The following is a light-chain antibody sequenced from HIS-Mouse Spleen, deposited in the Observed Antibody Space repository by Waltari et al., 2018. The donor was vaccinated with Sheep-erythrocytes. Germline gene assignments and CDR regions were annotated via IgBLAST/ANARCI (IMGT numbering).Light chain of an antibody. Sequence: NFMLTQPHSVSESPGKTVTISCTRSSGSIASNYVQWYQQRPGSAPTTVIYEDNQRPSGVPDRVSGSSDSSSNSASLTISGLKTEDEADYYCQSYDSSNYVFGTGTKVTVL. CDR3: QSYDSSNYV. J-gene: IGLJ1*01. V-gene: IGLV6-57*04. CDR2: EDN. CDR1: SGSIASNY.